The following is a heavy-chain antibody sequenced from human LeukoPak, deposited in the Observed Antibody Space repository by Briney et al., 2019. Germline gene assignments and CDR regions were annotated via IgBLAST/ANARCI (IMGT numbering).Heavy chain of an antibody. V-gene: IGHV3-30*18. Sequence: GGSLRLSCAASGFTFSSYGMHCVRQAPGKGLEWVAVISYDGSNKYYADSVKGRFTISRDNSKNTLYLQMNSLRAEDTAVYYCAKDRLRGVIPYYFDYWGQGTLVTVSS. D-gene: IGHD3-10*01. CDR3: AKDRLRGVIPYYFDY. CDR1: GFTFSSYG. J-gene: IGHJ4*02. CDR2: ISYDGSNK.